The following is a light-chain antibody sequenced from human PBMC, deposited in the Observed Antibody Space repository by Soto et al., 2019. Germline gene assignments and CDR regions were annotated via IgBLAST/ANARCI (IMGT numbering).Light chain of an antibody. CDR1: SSDIGAYDF. CDR2: DFT. V-gene: IGLV2-11*01. CDR3: CSYTGSYSLV. Sequence: QSVLTQPRSVSGSPGQSVTISCTGTSSDIGAYDFVSWHQHHPGQAPKVIIYDFTKRPSGVPDRFSGSKSGNTASLTISGLQAEDEAAYHCCSYTGSYSLVFGGGTKLTVL. J-gene: IGLJ2*01.